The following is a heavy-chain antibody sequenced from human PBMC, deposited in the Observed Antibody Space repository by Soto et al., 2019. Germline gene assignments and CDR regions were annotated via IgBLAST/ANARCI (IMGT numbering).Heavy chain of an antibody. CDR1: GVSISSSSYY. D-gene: IGHD2-15*01. J-gene: IGHJ4*02. Sequence: QLQLQESGPGLVKPSETLSLTCTVSGVSISSSSYYWGWIRQPPGKGLEWIGNIYYSGNTYFNPSLKSRVAPHVATTKTQFSPKLSPVTAADTAVHYCASGSGGHRGWGQGPLVTVSS. CDR2: IYYSGNT. CDR3: ASGSGGHRG. V-gene: IGHV4-39*01.